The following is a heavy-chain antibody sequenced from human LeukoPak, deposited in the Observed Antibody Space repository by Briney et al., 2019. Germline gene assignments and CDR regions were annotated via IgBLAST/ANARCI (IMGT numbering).Heavy chain of an antibody. CDR3: ARGLVPAAISIWFDP. CDR2: INHSGST. J-gene: IGHJ5*02. D-gene: IGHD2-2*01. Sequence: SETLSLTCAVYGGSFSGYYWSWIRQPPGKGLEWIGEINHSGSTNYNPSLKSRATISVDTSKNQFSLKLSSVTAADTAVYYCARGLVPAAISIWFDPWGQGTLVTVSS. CDR1: GGSFSGYY. V-gene: IGHV4-34*01.